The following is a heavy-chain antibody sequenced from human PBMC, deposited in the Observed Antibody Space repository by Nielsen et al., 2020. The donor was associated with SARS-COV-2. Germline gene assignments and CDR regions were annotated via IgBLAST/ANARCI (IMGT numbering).Heavy chain of an antibody. CDR1: GFTVSSNY. CDR2: IYSGGST. CDR3: ARDTYDSSGYSTDY. Sequence: GESLKISCAASGFTVSSNYMSWVRQAPGKGLEWVPVIYSGGSTYYADSVKGRFTISRDNSKNTLYLQMNSLRAEDTAVYYCARDTYDSSGYSTDYWGQGTLVTVSS. D-gene: IGHD3-22*01. V-gene: IGHV3-53*01. J-gene: IGHJ4*02.